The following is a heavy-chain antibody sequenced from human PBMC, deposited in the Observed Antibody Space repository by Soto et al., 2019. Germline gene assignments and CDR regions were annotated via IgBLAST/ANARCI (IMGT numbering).Heavy chain of an antibody. Sequence: PGESLKISCKGSGYSFTSYWISWARQMPGKGLEWMGRIDPSDSYTNYSPSFQGHVTISADKSISTAYLQWSSLKASDTAMYYCARRPIAVAGSYYYYGMDVWGQGTTVTVSS. V-gene: IGHV5-10-1*01. CDR1: GYSFTSYW. CDR3: ARRPIAVAGSYYYYGMDV. CDR2: IDPSDSYT. J-gene: IGHJ6*02. D-gene: IGHD6-19*01.